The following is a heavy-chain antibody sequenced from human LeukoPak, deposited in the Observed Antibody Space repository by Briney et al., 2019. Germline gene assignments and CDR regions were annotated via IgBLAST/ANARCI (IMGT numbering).Heavy chain of an antibody. CDR2: IIPIFGTA. CDR3: AREDSSGYYPTDY. CDR1: GGTFSSYA. J-gene: IGHJ4*02. D-gene: IGHD3-22*01. Sequence: GASVKVSCKASGGTFSSYAISWVRQAPGQGLKWMGGIIPIFGTANYAQKFQGRVTITADESTSTAYMELSSLRSEDTAVYYCAREDSSGYYPTDYWGQGTLVTVSS. V-gene: IGHV1-69*13.